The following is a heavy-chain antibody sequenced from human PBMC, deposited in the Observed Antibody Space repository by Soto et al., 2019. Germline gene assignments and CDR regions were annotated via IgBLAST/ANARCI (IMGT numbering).Heavy chain of an antibody. CDR1: GDSMTSGDYS. CDR2: IYRTGNT. D-gene: IGHD2-2*01. V-gene: IGHV4-30-2*01. J-gene: IGHJ4*02. CDR3: ARGDYQYSIDY. Sequence: PSETLSLTCTVSGDSMTSGDYSWSWIRQPPGKGLEWLGYIYRTGNTHYSPSLKSRVSISQDRSKNQFSLEVTSVTAADTAVYYCARGDYQYSIDYWGQGTLVTVSS.